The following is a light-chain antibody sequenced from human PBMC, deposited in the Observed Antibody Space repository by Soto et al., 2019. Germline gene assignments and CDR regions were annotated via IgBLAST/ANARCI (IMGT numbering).Light chain of an antibody. Sequence: DIQMTQSPSSLSASVGDRVTIACRASQSISGYLSWHQQKPGTAPKLLIYAASSLQSGVPTRFSGSGSGTYFTLTISSLQPEDFAIYYCQQSYSTPWTFGQGTKVEIK. CDR3: QQSYSTPWT. CDR1: QSISGY. J-gene: IGKJ1*01. V-gene: IGKV1-39*01. CDR2: AAS.